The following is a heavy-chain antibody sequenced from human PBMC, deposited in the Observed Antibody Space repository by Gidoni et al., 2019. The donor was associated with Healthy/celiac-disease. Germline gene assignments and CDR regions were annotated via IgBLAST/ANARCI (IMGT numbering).Heavy chain of an antibody. CDR1: GFTFSGSA. J-gene: IGHJ6*02. D-gene: IGHD5-18*01. CDR2: IRSKANSYAT. CDR3: TRHVDTAMEIYYYYYYGMDV. V-gene: IGHV3-73*01. Sequence: EVQLVESGGGLVQPGGSLNLSCAASGFTFSGSAMHWVRPASGKGMEWVGGIRSKANSYATAYAASVKGRFTISRDDSKNTAYLQMNSLKTEDTAVYYCTRHVDTAMEIYYYYYYGMDVWGQGTTVTVSS.